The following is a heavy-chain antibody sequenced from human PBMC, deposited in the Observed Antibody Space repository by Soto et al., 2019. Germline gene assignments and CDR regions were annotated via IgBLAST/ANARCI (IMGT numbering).Heavy chain of an antibody. CDR1: GGTFSSYA. V-gene: IGHV1-69*13. D-gene: IGHD2-15*01. Sequence: GASVKVSCKASGGTFSSYAISWVRQAPGQGLEWMGGIIPIFGTANYAQKFQGRVTITADESTSTAYMELSSLRSEDTAVYYCAIFSIHSRPRVVAGRANPGWFDPCGQGTLVTVSP. CDR2: IIPIFGTA. J-gene: IGHJ5*02. CDR3: AIFSIHSRPRVVAGRANPGWFDP.